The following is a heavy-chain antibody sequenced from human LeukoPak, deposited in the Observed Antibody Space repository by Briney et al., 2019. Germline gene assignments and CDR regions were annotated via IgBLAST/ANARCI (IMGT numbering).Heavy chain of an antibody. V-gene: IGHV3-11*01. CDR1: GSTFSDYY. D-gene: IGHD6-13*01. Sequence: PGGSLRLSCVASGSTFSDYYMSWIRQAPGKGREWGSYISSIGSTIYNADSVKGRFTISRDNAKNSLYLQMNSLRAEDTAVYYCARGVYSSSWYGNYYYYMDVWGKGTTVTVSS. CDR3: ARGVYSSSWYGNYYYYMDV. CDR2: ISSIGSTI. J-gene: IGHJ6*03.